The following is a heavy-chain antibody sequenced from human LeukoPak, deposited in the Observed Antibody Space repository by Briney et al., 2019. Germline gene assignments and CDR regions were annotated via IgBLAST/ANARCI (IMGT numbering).Heavy chain of an antibody. D-gene: IGHD3-22*01. CDR3: AKEYDCSGYPSAYFDY. CDR1: GFTFSSYA. J-gene: IGHJ4*02. Sequence: GGSLRLSCAASGFTFSSYAMHWVRQAPGKGLEWVAVISYDGSNKYYADSVKGRFTISRDNSKNTLYLQMNSLRAEDTAGYYCAKEYDCSGYPSAYFDYWGQGTLVTVSS. V-gene: IGHV3-30*04. CDR2: ISYDGSNK.